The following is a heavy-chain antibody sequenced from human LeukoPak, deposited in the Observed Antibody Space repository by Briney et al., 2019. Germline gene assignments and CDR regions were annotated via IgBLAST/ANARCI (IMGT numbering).Heavy chain of an antibody. J-gene: IGHJ4*02. CDR2: ISSSGSV. Sequence: PGGSLRLSCAASGFTLTDYYMSWIRQVPGKGLAWVSYISSSGSVYYADSVKGRFTISRDNSKNSLYLQMNSLRAEDTAVYYCARDREGGFLEWLLEYWGQGTLVTVSS. CDR3: ARDREGGFLEWLLEY. CDR1: GFTLTDYY. V-gene: IGHV3-11*01. D-gene: IGHD3-3*01.